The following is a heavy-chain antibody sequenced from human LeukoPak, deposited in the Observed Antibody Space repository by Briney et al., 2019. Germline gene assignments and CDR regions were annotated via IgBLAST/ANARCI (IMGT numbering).Heavy chain of an antibody. Sequence: PSETLSLTCTVSGGSISSSSYYWGWIRQPPGKGLEWIGSIYYSGSTYYNPSLKSRVTISVDTSKNQFSLKLSSVTAADTAVYYCARGGLRYLHDYWGQGTLVTVSS. CDR3: ARGGLRYLHDY. D-gene: IGHD3-9*01. CDR2: IYYSGST. V-gene: IGHV4-39*01. CDR1: GGSISSSSYY. J-gene: IGHJ4*02.